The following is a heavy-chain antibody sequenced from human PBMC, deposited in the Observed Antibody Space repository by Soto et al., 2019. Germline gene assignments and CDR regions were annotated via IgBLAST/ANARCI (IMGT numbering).Heavy chain of an antibody. Sequence: EVQLLESGGGLVQPGGSLRLSCAASGFTFSSYAMSWVRQAPGKGLEWVSAISGSGGSTYYADSVKGRFTISRDNSKNTLYLQMSSLRDEDTALYYCAKDAVYNDGLWLMDSWGQGTLVTVSS. J-gene: IGHJ5*02. D-gene: IGHD2-21*01. CDR2: ISGSGGST. CDR1: GFTFSSYA. V-gene: IGHV3-23*01. CDR3: AKDAVYNDGLWLMDS.